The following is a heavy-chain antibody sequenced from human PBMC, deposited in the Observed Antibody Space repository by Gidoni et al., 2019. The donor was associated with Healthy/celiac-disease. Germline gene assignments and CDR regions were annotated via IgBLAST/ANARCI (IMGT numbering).Heavy chain of an antibody. Sequence: EVQLVESGGGLVQPGGSLRLSCAASGFTVSSNYMSWVRQAPGKGLEWVSVIYSGGSTYYADSVKGRFTISRDNSKNTLYLQMNSLRAEDTAVYYCARAQFWGITMIPSRFDPWGQGTLVTVSS. CDR1: GFTVSSNY. D-gene: IGHD3-22*01. J-gene: IGHJ5*02. V-gene: IGHV3-66*01. CDR3: ARAQFWGITMIPSRFDP. CDR2: IYSGGST.